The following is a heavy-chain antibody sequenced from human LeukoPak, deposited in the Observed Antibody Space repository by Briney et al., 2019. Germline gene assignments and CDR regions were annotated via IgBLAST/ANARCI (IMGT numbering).Heavy chain of an antibody. CDR2: IRNDGTKK. Sequence: GGSLRLSCAASGFTFSRYGMHWVRQAPGKGLEWVAFIRNDGTKKSSADSVKGRFTISRDNSKNTLYLQMNSLRIEDTAVYYCAKDGIVGDSYYYMDVWGKGTTVTVSS. V-gene: IGHV3-30*02. D-gene: IGHD1-26*01. CDR1: GFTFSRYG. J-gene: IGHJ6*03. CDR3: AKDGIVGDSYYYMDV.